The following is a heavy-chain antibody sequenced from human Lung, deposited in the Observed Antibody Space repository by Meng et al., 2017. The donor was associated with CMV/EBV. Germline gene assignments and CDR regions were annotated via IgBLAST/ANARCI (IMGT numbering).Heavy chain of an antibody. D-gene: IGHD6-13*01. J-gene: IGHJ4*02. Sequence: SXTXSLXXTVSGGSSSSSSYYWGWIRQSPRKGLEWIGNIYYSGTTYYNPSLKSRVTISVDTSKNQFSLKLSSVTAADTAVYYCVGGRGSSWYQADYFDYXGQGXLVTVSS. CDR2: IYYSGTT. V-gene: IGHV4-39*07. CDR3: VGGRGSSWYQADYFDY. CDR1: GGSSSSSSYY.